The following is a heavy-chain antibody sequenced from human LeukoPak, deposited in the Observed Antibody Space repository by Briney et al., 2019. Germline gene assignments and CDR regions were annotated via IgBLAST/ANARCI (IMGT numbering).Heavy chain of an antibody. CDR1: GFTFSDYY. Sequence: GGSLRLSCAASGFTFSDYYMSSIRQAPGKGLEWVSYISSSGSTIYYADSVKGRFTISRDNAKNSLYLQMNSLRAEDTAVYYCARDPYYDFWSGFDPWGQGTLVTVSS. CDR3: ARDPYYDFWSGFDP. D-gene: IGHD3-3*01. V-gene: IGHV3-11*01. J-gene: IGHJ5*02. CDR2: ISSSGSTI.